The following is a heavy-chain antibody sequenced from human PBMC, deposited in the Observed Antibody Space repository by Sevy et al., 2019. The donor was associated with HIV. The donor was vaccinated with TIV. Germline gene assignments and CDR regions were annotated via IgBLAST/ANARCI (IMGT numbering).Heavy chain of an antibody. CDR1: GYTFTNYA. CDR2: ISGFNGDT. D-gene: IGHD3-3*01. CDR3: VRGTTFYDLWTGGDY. J-gene: IGHJ4*02. Sequence: ASVKVSCKASGYTFTNYAISWVRQAPGQGLEWMGWISGFNGDTKNAEKFQGRFTMTTDTSTKTAYMDLRSLRSDDTAVYYCVRGTTFYDLWTGGDYWGQGTLVTVSS. V-gene: IGHV1-18*01.